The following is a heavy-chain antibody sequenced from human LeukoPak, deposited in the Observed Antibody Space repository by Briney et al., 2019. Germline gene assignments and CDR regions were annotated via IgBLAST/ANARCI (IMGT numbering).Heavy chain of an antibody. J-gene: IGHJ4*02. CDR2: ISGSGGST. D-gene: IGHD3-22*01. V-gene: IGHV3-23*01. CDR1: GFTFSNYW. Sequence: PGGSLRLSCAASGFTFSNYWMNWVRQAPGKGLEWVSAISGSGGSTYYADSVKGRFTISRDNSKNTLYLQMNSLRAEDTAVYYCAKDRIPDYYDSSGPIDYWGQGTLVTVSS. CDR3: AKDRIPDYYDSSGPIDY.